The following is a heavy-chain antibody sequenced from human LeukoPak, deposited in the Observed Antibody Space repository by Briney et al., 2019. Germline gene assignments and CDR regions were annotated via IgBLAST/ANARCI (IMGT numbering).Heavy chain of an antibody. CDR2: IYYSGST. CDR3: ARVGYSYGLGYFDY. V-gene: IGHV4-31*03. CDR1: GGSISSGGYY. J-gene: IGHJ4*02. D-gene: IGHD5-18*01. Sequence: SQTLSLTCTVSGGSISSGGYYWSWLRQHPGKGLEWIGYIYYSGSTYYNPSLKSRVTISVDTSKNQFSLKLSSVTAADTAVYYCARVGYSYGLGYFDYWGQGTLVTVSS.